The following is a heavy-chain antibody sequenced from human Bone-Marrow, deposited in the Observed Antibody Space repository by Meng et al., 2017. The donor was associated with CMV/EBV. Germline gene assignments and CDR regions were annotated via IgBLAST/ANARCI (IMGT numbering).Heavy chain of an antibody. J-gene: IGHJ5*02. Sequence: ASVKVSCKASGYTFTSYYMHWVRQAPGQGLEWMGWINPNSGGTNYAQKFQGRVTMTRDTSISTAYMELSRLRSDDTAVYYCARVARYNWNYDWFDPWGQGTLVTVSS. CDR1: GYTFTSYY. CDR3: ARVARYNWNYDWFDP. CDR2: INPNSGGT. V-gene: IGHV1-2*02. D-gene: IGHD1-7*01.